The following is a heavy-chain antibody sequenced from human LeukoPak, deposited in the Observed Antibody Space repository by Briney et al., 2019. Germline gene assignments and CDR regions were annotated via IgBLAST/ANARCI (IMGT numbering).Heavy chain of an antibody. J-gene: IGHJ3*02. CDR2: ISSSSSYI. CDR3: ARVGGGHDAFDI. V-gene: IGHV3-21*01. CDR1: GFTVSSNY. D-gene: IGHD3-16*01. Sequence: PGGSLRLSCAASGFTVSSNYMSWVRQAPGKGLEWVSSISSSSSYIYYADSVKGRFTISRDNAKNSLYLQMNSLRAEDTAVYYCARVGGGHDAFDIWGQGTMVTVSS.